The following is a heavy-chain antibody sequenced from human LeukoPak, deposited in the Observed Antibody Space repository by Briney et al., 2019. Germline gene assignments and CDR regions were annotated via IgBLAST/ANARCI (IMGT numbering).Heavy chain of an antibody. Sequence: PSETLSLTCTVSGGSISSGDYYWRWIRQPPGKGLEWIGYIYYSGSTYYNPSLKSRVTISVDTSKNQFSLKLSSVTAADTAVYYCARAQRYLLLFDPWGQGTLVTVSS. J-gene: IGHJ5*02. D-gene: IGHD3-16*02. CDR1: GGSISSGDYY. V-gene: IGHV4-30-4*01. CDR2: IYYSGST. CDR3: ARAQRYLLLFDP.